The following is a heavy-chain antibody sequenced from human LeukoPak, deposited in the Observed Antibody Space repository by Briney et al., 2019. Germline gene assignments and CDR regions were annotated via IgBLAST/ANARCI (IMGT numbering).Heavy chain of an antibody. J-gene: IGHJ4*02. D-gene: IGHD3-9*01. CDR3: PRRGDILTDYAIDY. Sequence: SETLSLTGSVSGGSINSNSHHWDWIREAPGKGLEWIGNIYYSGTTSYNPSLKSRVTISVDTSKNQYSLRLGSVTAADTAVYYRPRRGDILTDYAIDYWGQGTLVTVSS. V-gene: IGHV4-39*01. CDR2: IYYSGTT. CDR1: GGSINSNSHH.